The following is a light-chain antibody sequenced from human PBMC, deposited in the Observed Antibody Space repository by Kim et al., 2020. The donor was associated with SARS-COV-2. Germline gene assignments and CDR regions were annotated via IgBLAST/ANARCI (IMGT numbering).Light chain of an antibody. CDR1: QSVTTSY. J-gene: IGKJ5*01. Sequence: SPGARASPSCRASQSVTTSYFAWSQQNPGQPPSLLISGASSRATGIPDRFSGSGSGTDFTLTISRLEPEDFALYYCQQYGGSPITFGQGTRLEIK. CDR2: GAS. CDR3: QQYGGSPIT. V-gene: IGKV3-20*01.